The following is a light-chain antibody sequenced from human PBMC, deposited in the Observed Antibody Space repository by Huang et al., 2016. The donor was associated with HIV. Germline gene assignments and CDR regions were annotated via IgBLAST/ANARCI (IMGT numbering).Light chain of an antibody. Sequence: DIQMTQSPSSLSASVGDRVTITCRASQDIRNLLAWYQQKPGKAPEVLLYAASRSQSGVPPRFSGSGSGTDYTLTISSLQPEDFATYHCQQYYNTPPTFGQGTKVENK. CDR3: QQYYNTPPT. CDR2: AAS. V-gene: IGKV1-NL1*01. CDR1: QDIRNL. J-gene: IGKJ1*01.